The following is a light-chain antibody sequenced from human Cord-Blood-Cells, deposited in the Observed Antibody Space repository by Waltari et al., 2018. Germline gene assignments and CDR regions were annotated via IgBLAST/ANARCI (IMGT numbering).Light chain of an antibody. V-gene: IGLV2-23*01. CDR3: CSYAGSSTFWV. CDR2: EGS. CDR1: SSDVGSYNL. Sequence: QSALTQPASVSGSPGQSITISCTGTSSDVGSYNLVSWYQQHPGKAPKLMIYEGSKRPSGVSNRVSGSMSGNTASLTSSGLQAEDEADYYCCSYAGSSTFWVFGGGTKLTVL. J-gene: IGLJ3*02.